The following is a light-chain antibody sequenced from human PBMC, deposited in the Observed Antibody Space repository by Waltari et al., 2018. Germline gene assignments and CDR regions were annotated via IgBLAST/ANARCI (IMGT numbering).Light chain of an antibody. CDR2: WAS. CDR1: QSVLYRSDNKNY. V-gene: IGKV4-1*01. CDR3: QQYYSTRT. Sequence: DIVMTQSPDSLAVSRGERATIPGKSSQSVLYRSDNKNYLAWYQQKPGQPPKLLIYWASTRESGVPERFSGSGSGTDFTLTISSLQAEDVAVYFCQQYYSTRTFGQGTKVEIK. J-gene: IGKJ1*01.